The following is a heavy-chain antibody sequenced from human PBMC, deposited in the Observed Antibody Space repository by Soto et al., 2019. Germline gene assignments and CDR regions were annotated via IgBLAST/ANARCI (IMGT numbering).Heavy chain of an antibody. CDR3: ARGSYYSGWV. CDR1: GDSVSSTSAA. J-gene: IGHJ4*02. D-gene: IGHD6-19*01. CDR2: TYYRSKWYS. Sequence: SQTLSLTCAISGDSVSSTSAAWSWIRQSPSRGLEWLGRTYYRSKWYSDYAVSVKSRITINPDTSKNQFSLQLNSVTPEDTAVYYCARGSYYSGWVWGQGALVTVSS. V-gene: IGHV6-1*01.